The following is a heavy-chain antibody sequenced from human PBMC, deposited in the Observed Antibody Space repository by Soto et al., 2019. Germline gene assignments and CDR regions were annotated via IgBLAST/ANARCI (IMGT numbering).Heavy chain of an antibody. D-gene: IGHD6-25*01. V-gene: IGHV4-34*01. CDR3: ARGRGYVYGSNFYGLDV. J-gene: IGHJ6*02. CDR2: INHSGTT. CDR1: RGSFSGFY. Sequence: SETLSLTCGVYRGSFSGFYWSWVRQTPGGGLEWIGEINHSGTTNYNPSFQNRVTSSVDKSTNNFSLKMTSVTAADAAVYYCARGRGYVYGSNFYGLDVWGQGTTVTVSS.